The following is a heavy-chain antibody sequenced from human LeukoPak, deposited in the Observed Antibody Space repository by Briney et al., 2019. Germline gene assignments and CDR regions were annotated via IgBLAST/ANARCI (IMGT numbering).Heavy chain of an antibody. V-gene: IGHV4-34*01. J-gene: IGHJ5*02. CDR3: ARDSGTTGEVKFDP. CDR1: GGSFSGYY. Sequence: SETLSLTCAVYGGSFSGYYWSWIRQPPGKGLEWIGEINHSGSTNYSPSLKSRVTMSIDTSNNQFSLRLRFVTAADTAVYYCARDSGTTGEVKFDPWGQGTLVTVSS. CDR2: INHSGST. D-gene: IGHD3-10*01.